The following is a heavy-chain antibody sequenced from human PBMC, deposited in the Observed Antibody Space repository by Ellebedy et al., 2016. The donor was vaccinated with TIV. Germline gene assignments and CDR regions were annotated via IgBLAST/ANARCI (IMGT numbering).Heavy chain of an antibody. J-gene: IGHJ3*02. CDR2: ITPFNGNT. D-gene: IGHD2-2*01. CDR3: ASLGYCSSTSCFDAFDI. CDR1: GYTFTYYY. V-gene: IGHV1-45*02. Sequence: SVKVSRXASGYTFTYYYMHWVRQAPGQGLEWMGWITPFNGNTNYAQKFQDRVTITRDRSMSTAYMELSSLRSEDTAMYYCASLGYCSSTSCFDAFDIWGQGTMVTVSS.